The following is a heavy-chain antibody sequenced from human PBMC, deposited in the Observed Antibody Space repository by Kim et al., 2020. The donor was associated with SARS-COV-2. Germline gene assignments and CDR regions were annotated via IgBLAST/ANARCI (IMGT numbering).Heavy chain of an antibody. CDR1: GFPFSTYA. J-gene: IGHJ6*02. CDR2: ISYDGSNK. Sequence: GGSLRLSCAASGFPFSTYAMHWVRQAPGKGLEWVAVISYDGSNKYNADSVKGRFAISRDNSKNTLYLQMNSLRGEDTAVYYCARGPYLYGSSSSSIYYYGMDVWGQGTTVTVSS. V-gene: IGHV3-30*09. CDR3: ARGPYLYGSSSSSIYYYGMDV. D-gene: IGHD4-17*01.